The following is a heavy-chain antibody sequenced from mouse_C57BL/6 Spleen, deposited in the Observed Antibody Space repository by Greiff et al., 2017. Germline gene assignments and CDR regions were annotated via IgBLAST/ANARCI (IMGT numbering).Heavy chain of an antibody. Sequence: VQLQQPGAELVKPGASVKLSCKASGYTFTSYWMQWVKQRPGQGLEWIGEIDPSDSYTNYNQKFKGKATLTVDTSSSTAYMQLSSLTSEDSAVYYCARWELTTVVPMDYWGQGTSVTVSS. V-gene: IGHV1-50*01. CDR1: GYTFTSYW. J-gene: IGHJ4*01. CDR2: IDPSDSYT. D-gene: IGHD1-1*01. CDR3: ARWELTTVVPMDY.